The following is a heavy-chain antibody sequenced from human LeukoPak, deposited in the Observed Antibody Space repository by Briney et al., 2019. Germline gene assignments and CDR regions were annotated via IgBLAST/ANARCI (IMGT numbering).Heavy chain of an antibody. CDR3: VKDPRDTYGTNWFVS. J-gene: IGHJ5*01. CDR1: GFSFGNYA. D-gene: IGHD2-21*01. CDR2: ISGTGGAT. V-gene: IGHV3-23*01. Sequence: GGSLRLSCVASGFSFGNYAMSWVRQAPGKGLQWVSQISGTGGATWYAGFARDRFTISRDNSKKTLYLQMSGLRVEDTAMYYCVKDPRDTYGTNWFVSWGQGTLLIVSS.